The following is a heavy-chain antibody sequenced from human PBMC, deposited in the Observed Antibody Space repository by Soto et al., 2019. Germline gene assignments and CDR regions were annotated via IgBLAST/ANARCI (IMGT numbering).Heavy chain of an antibody. CDR2: INGDGSST. V-gene: IGHV3-74*01. CDR3: TRARGYSYENYFDY. Sequence: EVQLVESGGGLVQPGGSLGLSCAASGFTFRSYWLHWVRQAPGKGLVWVSRINGDGSSTSYADSVKGRFTISRDNAKNTLYLQMNSLRAEDTAVYYCTRARGYSYENYFDYWGQGTLVTVSS. D-gene: IGHD5-18*01. J-gene: IGHJ4*02. CDR1: GFTFRSYW.